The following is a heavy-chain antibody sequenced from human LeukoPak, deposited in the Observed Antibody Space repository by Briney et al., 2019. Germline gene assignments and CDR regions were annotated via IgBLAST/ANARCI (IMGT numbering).Heavy chain of an antibody. CDR3: AKPTYYYDSSGQNWFDP. CDR1: GVTFSSNA. CDR2: ISGSGGST. D-gene: IGHD3-22*01. Sequence: GGSLRLSSAASGVTFSSNAISWLSHAPGKGLEWVSAISGSGGSTYYADSVKGRFTISTDNSKNTLYLQMNSLKAEDTAVYYCAKPTYYYDSSGQNWFDPWGQGTLVTVSS. J-gene: IGHJ5*02. V-gene: IGHV3-23*01.